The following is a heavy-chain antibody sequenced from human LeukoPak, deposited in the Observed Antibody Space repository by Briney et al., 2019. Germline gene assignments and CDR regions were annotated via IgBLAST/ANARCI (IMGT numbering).Heavy chain of an antibody. J-gene: IGHJ4*02. Sequence: GGSLRLSCAASGFTVSSNYMSWVRQAPGKGLEWVSVIYSGGSTYYADSVKGRFTISRDNAKNSLYLQMNSLRAEDTAMYYCAREVHDSSGYYWFDYWGQGTLVTVSS. D-gene: IGHD3-22*01. CDR2: IYSGGST. CDR3: AREVHDSSGYYWFDY. CDR1: GFTVSSNY. V-gene: IGHV3-53*01.